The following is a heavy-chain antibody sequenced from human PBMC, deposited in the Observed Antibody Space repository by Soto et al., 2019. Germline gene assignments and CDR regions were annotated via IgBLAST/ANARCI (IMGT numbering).Heavy chain of an antibody. CDR1: GGSISSGGYY. CDR2: IYYSGST. V-gene: IGHV4-31*03. Sequence: QVQLQESGPGLVKPSQTLSLTCTVSGGSISSGGYYWSWIRQHPGKGLEWIGYIYYSGSTYYNPSLKSRVTISVDTSKTQFSLKLSSVTAADTAVYYCARDSRYFDWLWSAKLYYYYYGMDVWGQGTTVTVSS. CDR3: ARDSRYFDWLWSAKLYYYYYGMDV. J-gene: IGHJ6*02. D-gene: IGHD3-9*01.